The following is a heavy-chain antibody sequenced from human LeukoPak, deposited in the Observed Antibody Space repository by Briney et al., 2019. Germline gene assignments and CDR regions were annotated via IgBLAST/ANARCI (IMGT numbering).Heavy chain of an antibody. D-gene: IGHD3/OR15-3a*01. Sequence: GRSLRLSCAASGFTFTDYPMHWVRQAPGKGLEWVALISYDGYNKYYADSVKGRFTISRDNAKNSLYLQMSNLRAEDTAVYFCARGGGLDVWGQGTLVTVSS. CDR2: ISYDGYNK. J-gene: IGHJ4*02. V-gene: IGHV3-30*04. CDR3: ARGGGLDV. CDR1: GFTFTDYP.